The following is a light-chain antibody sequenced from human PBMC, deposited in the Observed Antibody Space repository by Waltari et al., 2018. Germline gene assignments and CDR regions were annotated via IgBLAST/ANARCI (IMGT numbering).Light chain of an antibody. CDR2: KVS. Sequence: VVMTTSPLSLPVTLGQPASISCRSSQSHVHSDGNTYLNWFQQRQGQSPRRLIYKVSRPESAVPDRFSGSRAGTDVAQKISWLAAAGVWVYCGMQGAPWLRHFDHGTKLEI. CDR3: MQGAPWLRH. J-gene: IGKJ2*01. CDR1: QSHVHSDGNTY. V-gene: IGKV2-30*02.